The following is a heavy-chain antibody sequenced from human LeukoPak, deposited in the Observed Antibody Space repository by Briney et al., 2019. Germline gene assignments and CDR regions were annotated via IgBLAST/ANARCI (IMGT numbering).Heavy chain of an antibody. D-gene: IGHD3-16*01. CDR3: ARGWVGAPPNVIMSVVYYMDV. CDR2: INTNTGNP. V-gene: IGHV7-4-1*02. J-gene: IGHJ6*03. CDR1: GYTFTSYA. Sequence: ASVKVSCKASGYTFTSYAMNWVRQAPGQGLEWMGWINTNTGNPTYAQGFTGRFVFSLDTSVSTAYLQISSLKAEDTAVYYCARGWVGAPPNVIMSVVYYMDVWGKGTTVTISS.